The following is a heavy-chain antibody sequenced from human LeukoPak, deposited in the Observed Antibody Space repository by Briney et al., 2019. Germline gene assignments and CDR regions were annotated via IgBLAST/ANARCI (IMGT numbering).Heavy chain of an antibody. Sequence: PSETLSLTCSVSGGSMSSYYWSWIRQSPGKGLEWIGYIYHSGSTDYNSSLKSRIAISVDTSENQFSLKVSSATAADTAVYYCARAFYGGNLDYWGQGSLVTVSS. J-gene: IGHJ4*02. V-gene: IGHV4-59*08. CDR3: ARAFYGGNLDY. CDR1: GGSMSSYY. D-gene: IGHD4-23*01. CDR2: IYHSGST.